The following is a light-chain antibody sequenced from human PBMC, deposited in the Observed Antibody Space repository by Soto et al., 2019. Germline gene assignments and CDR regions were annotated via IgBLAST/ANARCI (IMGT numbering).Light chain of an antibody. CDR3: GTWDSSLNAVA. V-gene: IGLV1-51*01. CDR2: DNN. CDR1: DSNIGKNY. Sequence: QSVLTQPPSVSAAPGQKVTISCSGTDSNIGKNYVSWYQQFPGTVPKVLIYDNNNRPSGIPDRFSGSKSGTSATLGITGLQTGDEADYYCGTWDSSLNAVAFGAGTKVTVL. J-gene: IGLJ1*01.